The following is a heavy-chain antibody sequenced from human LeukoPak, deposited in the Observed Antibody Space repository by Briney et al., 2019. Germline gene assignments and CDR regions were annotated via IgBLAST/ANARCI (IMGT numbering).Heavy chain of an antibody. CDR2: MNPNSGNT. CDR1: GYTFTSYD. V-gene: IGHV1-8*01. J-gene: IGHJ4*02. Sequence: ASVKVSCKASGYTFTSYDINWVRQATGQGLEGMGWMNPNSGNTGYAQKFQGRVTMTRNTSISTAYMELSSLRSEDTAVYYCARGIWIQLWSYPQYYFDYWGQGTLVTVSS. D-gene: IGHD5-18*01. CDR3: ARGIWIQLWSYPQYYFDY.